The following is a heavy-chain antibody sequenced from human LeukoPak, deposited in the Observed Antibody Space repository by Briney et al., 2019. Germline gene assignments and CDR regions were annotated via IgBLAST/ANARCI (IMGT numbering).Heavy chain of an antibody. J-gene: IGHJ5*02. D-gene: IGHD2-21*01. CDR2: ISSSSSTI. CDR3: AKLAGGDYNWFDP. CDR1: GFTFSSYS. V-gene: IGHV3-48*04. Sequence: PGGSLRLSCAASGFTFSSYSMNWVRQAPGKGLEWVSYISSSSSTIYYADSVKGRFTISRDNAKNSLYLQMNSLRAEDTAVYYCAKLAGGDYNWFDPWGQGTLVTVSS.